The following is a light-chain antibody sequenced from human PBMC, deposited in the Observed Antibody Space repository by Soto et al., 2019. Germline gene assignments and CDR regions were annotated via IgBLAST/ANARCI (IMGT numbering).Light chain of an antibody. V-gene: IGLV2-14*01. CDR3: SSYTSTSTLGV. CDR2: EVS. J-gene: IGLJ2*01. CDR1: SSDVGGYNY. Sequence: PGQSIILSCSGSSSDVGGYNYVSWYQQHPGKAPKLMIYEVSNRPSGVSSRFSGSKSGNTASLTISGLQADDEADYYCSSYTSTSTLGVFGGGTQLTVL.